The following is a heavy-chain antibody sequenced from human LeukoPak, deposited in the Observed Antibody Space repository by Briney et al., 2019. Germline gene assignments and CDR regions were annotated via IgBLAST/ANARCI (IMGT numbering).Heavy chain of an antibody. Sequence: PGGSLRLSCAASGFTVSSNYMSWVRQAPGKGLEWVSVIYSGGSTYYADSVRGRFTISRDNSKNTLYLQMNSLRAEDTAVYYCARVGSDVLRYFDWSYYYYFDYWGQGTLVTVSS. V-gene: IGHV3-53*01. CDR1: GFTVSSNY. CDR2: IYSGGST. CDR3: ARVGSDVLRYFDWSYYYYFDY. D-gene: IGHD3-9*01. J-gene: IGHJ4*02.